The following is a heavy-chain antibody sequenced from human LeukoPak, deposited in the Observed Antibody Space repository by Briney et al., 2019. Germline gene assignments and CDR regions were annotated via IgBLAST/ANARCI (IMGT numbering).Heavy chain of an antibody. CDR2: IIPIFDKT. J-gene: IGHJ4*02. V-gene: IGHV1-69*13. CDR1: GGTFSNSV. D-gene: IGHD4-17*01. CDR3: ARDSGNDFGAN. Sequence: SVKVSCKASGGTFSNSVISWVRQAPGQGLEWMGGIIPIFDKTNYAQKFQDRVTITADESTSTAYMELSTLRSEDTAVYYCARDSGNDFGANWGQGTLVTISS.